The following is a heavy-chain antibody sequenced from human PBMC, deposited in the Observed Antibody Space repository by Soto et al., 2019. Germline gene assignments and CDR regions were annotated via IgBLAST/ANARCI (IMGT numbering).Heavy chain of an antibody. D-gene: IGHD3-9*01. V-gene: IGHV3-21*01. CDR2: ISSSSSYI. CDR3: GTRRATYYDILTVARLAPFDI. J-gene: IGHJ3*02. Sequence: EVQLVESGGGLVKPGGSLRLSCAASGFTFSSYSMNWVRQAPGKGLEWVSSISSSSSYIYYADSVKGRFTISRDNANNSLYLQINSLGAEDTAVYYCGTRRATYYDILTVARLAPFDIWGQGTMVTVSS. CDR1: GFTFSSYS.